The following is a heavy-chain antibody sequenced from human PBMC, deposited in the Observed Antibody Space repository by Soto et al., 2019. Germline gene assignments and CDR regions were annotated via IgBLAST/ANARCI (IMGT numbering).Heavy chain of an antibody. V-gene: IGHV4-4*09. CDR1: GGSMRGQH. Sequence: QVQLQESGPGLVKPSETLSLTCTVSGGSMRGQHWSWIRQPPGKGLEWIGHHSDSTNYNPSLKSRITISTVTPKNQFSLKLSSVTAADTAVYYCATYTVGEGGRGYWGQGTLVTVSS. D-gene: IGHD3-16*01. J-gene: IGHJ4*02. CDR3: ATYTVGEGGRGY. CDR2: HHSDST.